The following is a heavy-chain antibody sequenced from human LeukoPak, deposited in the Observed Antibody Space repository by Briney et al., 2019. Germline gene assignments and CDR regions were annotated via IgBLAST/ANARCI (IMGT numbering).Heavy chain of an antibody. CDR3: ARDYGGSSPFDY. Sequence: GGSLRLSCTASGFTFSGSAMHWVRQASGKGLEWVSYISSSGSTIYYADSVKGRFTISRDNAKNSLYLQMNSLRAEDTAVYYCARDYGGSSPFDYWGQGTLVTVSS. D-gene: IGHD4-23*01. V-gene: IGHV3-48*03. CDR2: ISSSGSTI. J-gene: IGHJ4*02. CDR1: GFTFSGSA.